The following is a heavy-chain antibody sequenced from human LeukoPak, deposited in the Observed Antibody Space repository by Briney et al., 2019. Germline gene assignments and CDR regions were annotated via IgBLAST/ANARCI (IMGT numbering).Heavy chain of an antibody. J-gene: IGHJ4*02. CDR2: IPYDRSDT. V-gene: IGHV3-30*02. Sequence: GGSLRLSCAASGFTFSNYAMHWVRQAPGKGLEWVAFIPYDRSDTYYADSVKGRFTISRDNSKNTLYLQMNSPRPEDSAIYYCAKDRSWSWDYWGQGTLVTVSS. D-gene: IGHD6-13*01. CDR1: GFTFSNYA. CDR3: AKDRSWSWDY.